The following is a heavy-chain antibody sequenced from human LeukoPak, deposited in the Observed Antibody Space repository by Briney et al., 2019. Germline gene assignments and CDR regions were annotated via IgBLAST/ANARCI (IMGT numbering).Heavy chain of an antibody. CDR1: GFTFSAYW. CDR2: INSDGIST. J-gene: IGHJ5*02. D-gene: IGHD6-13*01. V-gene: IGHV3-74*01. CDR3: ARTLYSSSWFDP. Sequence: GGSLRLSCAASGFTFSAYWMHWVRQAPGEGLVWVSRINSDGISTSYADSVKGRFTISRDNAKNTLYLQMNSLRAEDTAVYYCARTLYSSSWFDPWGQGTLVTVSS.